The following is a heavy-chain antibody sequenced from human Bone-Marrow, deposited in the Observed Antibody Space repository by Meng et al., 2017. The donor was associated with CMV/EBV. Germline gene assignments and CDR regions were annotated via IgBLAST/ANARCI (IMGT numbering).Heavy chain of an antibody. Sequence: GSLRLSCAVYGGSFSGYYWSWIRQPPGKGLEWIGEINHSGSTNYNPSLKSRVTISVDTSKNQFSLKLSSVTAADTAAYYCARGYDILTSLWGQGTLVTVSS. CDR1: GGSFSGYY. D-gene: IGHD3-9*01. J-gene: IGHJ1*01. V-gene: IGHV4-34*01. CDR3: ARGYDILTSL. CDR2: INHSGST.